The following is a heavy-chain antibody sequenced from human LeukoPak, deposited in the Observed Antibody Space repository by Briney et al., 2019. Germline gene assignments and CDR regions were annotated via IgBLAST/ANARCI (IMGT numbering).Heavy chain of an antibody. V-gene: IGHV6-1*01. D-gene: IGHD6-13*01. J-gene: IGHJ5*02. CDR1: GDSVSSNSAA. CDR2: TYYRSKWYN. Sequence: SQTLSLTCVISGDSVSSNSAAWNWIRQSPSRGLEWLGRTYYRSKWYNDYAVSVKGRITINPDTSKNQFSLQLNSVTPEDTAMYYCARVEYSSSWTPLSFDPWGQGTLVTVSS. CDR3: ARVEYSSSWTPLSFDP.